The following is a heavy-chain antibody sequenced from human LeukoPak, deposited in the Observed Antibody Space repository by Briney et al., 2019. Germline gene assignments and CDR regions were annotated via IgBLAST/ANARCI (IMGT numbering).Heavy chain of an antibody. D-gene: IGHD1-26*01. CDR3: AKDSRELLHDY. CDR1: GFTFSSYG. V-gene: IGHV3-30*18. CDR2: ISYDGSNK. Sequence: PGGSLRLSCAASGFTFSSYGMHWVRQAPGKGLEWVAVISYDGSNKYYADSVKGRFTISRDNSKNTLYLQMNSLRAEDTAVYYCAKDSRELLHDYWGQGTLVTVSS. J-gene: IGHJ4*02.